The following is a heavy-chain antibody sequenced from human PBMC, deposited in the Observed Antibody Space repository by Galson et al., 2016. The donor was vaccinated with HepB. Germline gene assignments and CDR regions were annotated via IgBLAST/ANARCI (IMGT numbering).Heavy chain of an antibody. CDR2: INGGNGNT. D-gene: IGHD4-11*01. CDR1: GYSFTSYI. Sequence: SVKVSCKASGYSFTSYIMHWVRQAPGQSLEWMGWINGGNGNTEYSQTFQGRVSITRDTSASTAYMEVSSLRSEDTAVYYCAAGLQFYLYYGMDVWGQGTTVIVSS. J-gene: IGHJ6*02. V-gene: IGHV1-3*01. CDR3: AAGLQFYLYYGMDV.